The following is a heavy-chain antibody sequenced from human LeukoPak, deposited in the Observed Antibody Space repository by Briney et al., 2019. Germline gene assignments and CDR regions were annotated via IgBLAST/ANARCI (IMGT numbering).Heavy chain of an antibody. J-gene: IGHJ3*02. CDR1: GLTFDDYA. CDR3: AKDGPYSSGWYDAFDI. V-gene: IGHV3-43*02. Sequence: QSGGSLRLSCAPSGLTFDDYAMQWVRQAPGKGLDWVSLISGDGGSTYYADSVKGRFTISRDNSKNSLYLQMNSLRTEDTALYYCAKDGPYSSGWYDAFDIWGQGTMVTVSS. CDR2: ISGDGGST. D-gene: IGHD6-19*01.